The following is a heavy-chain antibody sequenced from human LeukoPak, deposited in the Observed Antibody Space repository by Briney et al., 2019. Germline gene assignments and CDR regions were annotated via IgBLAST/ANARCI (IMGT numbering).Heavy chain of an antibody. CDR1: GGSISSYY. CDR2: IYYSGST. Sequence: SETLSLTCTVSGGSISSYYWSWILQPPGKGLEWIGYIYYSGSTNYNPSLKSRVTISVDTSKNQFSLKLSSVTAVDTAVYYGARRRSSKYSGYVDFDYWGQGTLVTVSS. J-gene: IGHJ4*02. V-gene: IGHV4-59*08. CDR3: ARRRSSKYSGYVDFDY. D-gene: IGHD5-12*01.